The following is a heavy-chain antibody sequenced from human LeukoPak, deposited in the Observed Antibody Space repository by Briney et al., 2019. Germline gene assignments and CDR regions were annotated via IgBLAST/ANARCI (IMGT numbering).Heavy chain of an antibody. CDR3: ARAALGVWFGEPLGGPTEY. J-gene: IGHJ4*02. Sequence: ASVKASCKASGYTFTGYYIHWVRQAPGQGLEWMGWINPNSGGTYYAQSFQGRVTMTRDTSISTAYMELSRLRSDDTAVYYCARAALGVWFGEPLGGPTEYWGQGTLVTVSS. D-gene: IGHD3-10*01. CDR2: INPNSGGT. CDR1: GYTFTGYY. V-gene: IGHV1-2*02.